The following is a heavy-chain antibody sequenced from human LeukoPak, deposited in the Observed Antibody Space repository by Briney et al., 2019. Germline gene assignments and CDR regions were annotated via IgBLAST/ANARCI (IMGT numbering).Heavy chain of an antibody. Sequence: GGSLRLSCAASGFIFSSYDFNWVRQAPGEGLEWVSYISSRSRTIYYADSVKGRFTISRDNAQKSLYLQINSLRGDDTALYYCVRGTRAFDVWSQGTMVTVSS. CDR1: GFIFSSYD. J-gene: IGHJ3*01. CDR2: ISSRSRTI. CDR3: VRGTRAFDV. V-gene: IGHV3-48*04.